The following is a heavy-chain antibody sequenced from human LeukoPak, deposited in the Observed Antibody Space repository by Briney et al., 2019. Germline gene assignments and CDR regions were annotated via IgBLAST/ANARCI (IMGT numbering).Heavy chain of an antibody. V-gene: IGHV3-30*03. J-gene: IGHJ4*02. D-gene: IGHD3-16*01. CDR1: GFTFSSYG. CDR3: ARDGPTYYDYVWTFDY. Sequence: GGSLRLSCAASGFTFSSYGMHWVRQAPGKGLEWVAVISYDGSKKYYADSVKGRFTISRDNSKNTLYLQMNSLRAEDTAVYYCARDGPTYYDYVWTFDYWGQGTLVTVSS. CDR2: ISYDGSKK.